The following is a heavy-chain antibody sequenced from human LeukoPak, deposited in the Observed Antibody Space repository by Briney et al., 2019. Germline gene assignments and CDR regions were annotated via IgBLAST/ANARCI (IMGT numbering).Heavy chain of an antibody. V-gene: IGHV3-49*04. CDR1: DFTYAYAGFA. D-gene: IGHD2-15*01. CDR3: TRCSSGACYSSSAFDV. CDR2: IRSKSYGATT. J-gene: IGHJ3*01. Sequence: GRSLRLSCTASDFTYAYAGFAMTWVRQAPGKGLEWVAFIRSKSYGATTEYAASVKGRFTISRDDSKAMAFLQMGNLRTEDTAVYYCTRCSSGACYSSSAFDVWGQGTMVTVSS.